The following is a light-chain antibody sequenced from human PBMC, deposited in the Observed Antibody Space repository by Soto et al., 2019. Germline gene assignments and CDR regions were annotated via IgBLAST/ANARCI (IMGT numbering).Light chain of an antibody. V-gene: IGLV3-21*02. CDR1: KIGSKS. J-gene: IGLJ3*02. CDR3: QVWETNSDHWV. CDR2: DDN. Sequence: SYELTQPPSVSVAPGQTARITCGGTKIGSKSVHWYQQKPGQAPVLVVSDDNDRPSGIPERFSGSNSGNTATLTISRVEAADEADYYCQVWETNSDHWVFGGGTKLTVL.